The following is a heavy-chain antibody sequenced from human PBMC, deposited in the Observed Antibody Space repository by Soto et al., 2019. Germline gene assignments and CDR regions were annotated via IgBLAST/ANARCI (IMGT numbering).Heavy chain of an antibody. V-gene: IGHV4-30-4*01. Sequence: QVQLQESGPGLVKPSQTLSLTCTVSGGSISSGDYYWSWIRQPPGKGLEWIGYIYYSGSTFYNPSLQSRLTISVDTSKNQFSLKLSSVTAADTAVYYCARERPDGARLDPWGQGTLVTVSS. D-gene: IGHD6-6*01. CDR3: ARERPDGARLDP. CDR2: IYYSGST. J-gene: IGHJ5*02. CDR1: GGSISSGDYY.